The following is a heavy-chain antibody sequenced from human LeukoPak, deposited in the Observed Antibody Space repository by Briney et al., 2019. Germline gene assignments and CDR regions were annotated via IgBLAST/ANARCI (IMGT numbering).Heavy chain of an antibody. D-gene: IGHD3-10*01. CDR2: IYNGGII. J-gene: IGHJ5*02. V-gene: IGHV4-4*07. Sequence: PSETLSLTCTVSGGSISRYYWSWIRQPAGKGLEWIGRIYNGGIITYNPSLKSRVTMSIDTSNNQFSLRLRFVTAADTAVYYCARDSGTTGEVKFDPWGQGTLVTVPS. CDR1: GGSISRYY. CDR3: ARDSGTTGEVKFDP.